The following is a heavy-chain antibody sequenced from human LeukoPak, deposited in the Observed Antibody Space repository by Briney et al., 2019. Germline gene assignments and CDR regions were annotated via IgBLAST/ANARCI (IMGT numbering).Heavy chain of an antibody. D-gene: IGHD3-9*01. CDR2: ISAYNGNT. J-gene: IGHJ4*02. CDR3: ARGGVRYFDWLPVDY. CDR1: GYTFTSYG. Sequence: GASVKVSCKASGYTFTSYGISWVRQAPEQGLEWMGWISAYNGNTNYAQKLQGRVTMTTDTSTSTAYMELRSLRSDDTAVYYCARGGVRYFDWLPVDYWGQGTLVTVSS. V-gene: IGHV1-18*01.